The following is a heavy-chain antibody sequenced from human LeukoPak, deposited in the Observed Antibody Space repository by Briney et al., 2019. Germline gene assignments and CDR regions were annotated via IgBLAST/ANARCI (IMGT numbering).Heavy chain of an antibody. D-gene: IGHD3-16*02. CDR3: ASRPWLRLGELSPTPFDY. CDR2: IKPNSGGT. V-gene: IGHV1-2*02. CDR1: GYTFTGYY. J-gene: IGHJ4*02. Sequence: ASVKVSRKASGYTFTGYYMHWVRQAPGQGLEWMGWIKPNSGGTNYAQKFQGRVTMTRDTSISTAYMELSRLRSDDTAVYYCASRPWLRLGELSPTPFDYWGQGTLVTVSS.